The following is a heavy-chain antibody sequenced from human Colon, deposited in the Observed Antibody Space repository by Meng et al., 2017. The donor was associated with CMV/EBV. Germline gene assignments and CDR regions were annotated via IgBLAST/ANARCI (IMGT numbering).Heavy chain of an antibody. D-gene: IGHD1-20*01. Sequence: QVPLVRSGAEVKKPGASVKVSCKASGHTFTGYYMHWVRQAPGQGLEWMGWINPNSGGTNYAQKFQGRVTMTRDTSISTAYMELSRLRSDDTAVYYCARAPYNWNDEGWFDPWGQGTLVTVSS. V-gene: IGHV1-2*02. CDR1: GHTFTGYY. CDR2: INPNSGGT. J-gene: IGHJ5*02. CDR3: ARAPYNWNDEGWFDP.